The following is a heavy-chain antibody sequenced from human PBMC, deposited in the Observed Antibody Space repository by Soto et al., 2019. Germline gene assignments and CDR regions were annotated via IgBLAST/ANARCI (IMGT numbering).Heavy chain of an antibody. V-gene: IGHV3-23*01. Sequence: GGSLRLSCAASGFTFSRYAMSWVRQAPGKGLEWVSGMSGSGTSTYYAGSVKGRFTISRDNSKNTLYLQMNSLRAEDAAIYYCATRSWGSNSWSPQFDYWGQGTLVTVSS. CDR1: GFTFSRYA. J-gene: IGHJ4*02. D-gene: IGHD6-13*01. CDR2: MSGSGTST. CDR3: ATRSWGSNSWSPQFDY.